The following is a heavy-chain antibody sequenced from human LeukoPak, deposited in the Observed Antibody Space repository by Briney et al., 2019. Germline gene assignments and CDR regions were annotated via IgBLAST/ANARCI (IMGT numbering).Heavy chain of an antibody. J-gene: IGHJ6*04. V-gene: IGHV3-48*03. CDR2: ISSSGSTI. D-gene: IGHD5-18*01. CDR1: GFTFSSYE. Sequence: GGSLRLSCAASGFTFSSYEMNWVRQAPGKGLEWVSYISSSGSTIYYADSVKGRFTISRDNAKNSLYLQMNSLRAEDTAVYYCARVSRYSYGYGHYYYGMDVWGKGTTVTVSS. CDR3: ARVSRYSYGYGHYYYGMDV.